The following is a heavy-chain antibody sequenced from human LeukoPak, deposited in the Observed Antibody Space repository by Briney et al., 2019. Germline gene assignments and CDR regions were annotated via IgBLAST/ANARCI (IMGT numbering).Heavy chain of an antibody. CDR2: IYYSGIT. CDR3: TRPGNYYDSSDAFDI. V-gene: IGHV4-59*12. J-gene: IGHJ3*02. Sequence: PSETLSLTCTVSAGSISSYYWNWIRQPPGKGLEWIGYIYYSGITNYNPSLKSRVTISVDTSKNQFSLKLSSVTAADTAVYYCTRPGNYYDSSDAFDIWGQGTMVTVSS. D-gene: IGHD3-22*01. CDR1: AGSISSYY.